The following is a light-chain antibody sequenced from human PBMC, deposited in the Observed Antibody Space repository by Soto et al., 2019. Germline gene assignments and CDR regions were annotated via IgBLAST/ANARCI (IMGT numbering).Light chain of an antibody. Sequence: IVLTQSPGTLSLSPGERATLSCRASQSLSRNLAWYQQRPGQAPRLLIYGVSIRATGVPARFSGSESGTEFTLTISSLQSEDFAVYYCQQYNDWPSSFGQGTKLETK. J-gene: IGKJ2*01. V-gene: IGKV3-15*01. CDR2: GVS. CDR1: QSLSRN. CDR3: QQYNDWPSS.